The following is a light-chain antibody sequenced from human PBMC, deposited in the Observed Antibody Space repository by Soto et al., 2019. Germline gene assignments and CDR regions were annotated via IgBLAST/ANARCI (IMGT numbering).Light chain of an antibody. CDR2: DVT. J-gene: IGLJ2*01. V-gene: IGLV2-14*03. CDR3: SSYTTSSTLI. Sequence: QSALTQPASVSGSPGQSITISCTGNSSDVGRYKLVSWYQQHPGKAPKLMIYDVTNRPSGVSNRFSGNNAGNTASLTISGLQDEDEADYYCSSYTTSSTLIFGGGTKLTVL. CDR1: SSDVGRYKL.